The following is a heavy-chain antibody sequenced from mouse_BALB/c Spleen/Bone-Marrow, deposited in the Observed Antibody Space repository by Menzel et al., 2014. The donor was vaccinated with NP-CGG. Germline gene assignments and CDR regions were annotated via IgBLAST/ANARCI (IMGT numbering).Heavy chain of an antibody. Sequence: EVKLVESGAELVKPGASVKLSCTASGFNIEDTYMHWVKQRPEQGLEWIGRIDPANGNTKYDPKFQGKATITADTSSNTAYLQLSSLTSEDTAVYYCARWVYYAMDYWGQGTSVTVSS. CDR3: ARWVYYAMDY. CDR2: IDPANGNT. J-gene: IGHJ4*01. CDR1: GFNIEDTY. V-gene: IGHV14-3*02.